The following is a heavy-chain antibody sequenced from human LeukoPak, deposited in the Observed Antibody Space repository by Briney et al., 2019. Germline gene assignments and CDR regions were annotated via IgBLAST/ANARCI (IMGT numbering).Heavy chain of an antibody. CDR1: GFIFSSYW. D-gene: IGHD2-15*01. V-gene: IGHV3-7*01. Sequence: GGSLRLSCEASGFIFSSYWMSWVRQAPGKGLEWVANMKQDGSDKYYADSVKGRFTIFRDNAKNSLDLQMNSLRVEDTAVYYCARTGAVCRGGSCYYSFDYWGQGTLVTVSS. CDR2: MKQDGSDK. CDR3: ARTGAVCRGGSCYYSFDY. J-gene: IGHJ4*02.